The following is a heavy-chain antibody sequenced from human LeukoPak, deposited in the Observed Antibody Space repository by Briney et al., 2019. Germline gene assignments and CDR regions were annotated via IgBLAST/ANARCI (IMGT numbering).Heavy chain of an antibody. CDR1: GGPITNGDYQ. V-gene: IGHV4-61*08. J-gene: IGHJ5*02. CDR2: VYYTGST. D-gene: IGHD6-13*01. Sequence: SETLSLTCTVSGGPITNGDYQWSWIRQSPAKVLEWIGYVYYTGSTCYNPSLKSRVTISVDTSKNQFSLNLNSVTAADTAIYYCARVESGSWYTPWGQGTLVTVSS. CDR3: ARVESGSWYTP.